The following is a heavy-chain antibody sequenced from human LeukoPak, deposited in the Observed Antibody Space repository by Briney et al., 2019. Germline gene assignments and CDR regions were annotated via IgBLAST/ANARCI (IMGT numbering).Heavy chain of an antibody. CDR1: GFTFSSYA. CDR2: ISGSGGST. J-gene: IGHJ5*02. CDR3: AKDRALGELLPWFDP. V-gene: IGHV3-23*01. D-gene: IGHD3-10*01. Sequence: GGSLRLSCAASGFTFSSYAMSWVRQAPGKGLEWVSAISGSGGSTYYADSVKGRITISRDNSKNTLYLQMNSLRAEDTAVYYCAKDRALGELLPWFDPWGQGTLVTVSS.